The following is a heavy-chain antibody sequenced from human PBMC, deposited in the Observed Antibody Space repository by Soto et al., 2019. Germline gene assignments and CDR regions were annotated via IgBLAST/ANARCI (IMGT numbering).Heavy chain of an antibody. CDR1: GFTFSSYW. V-gene: IGHV3-7*01. J-gene: IGHJ4*02. Sequence: GGSLRLSCAASGFTFSSYWMSWVRQAPGKGLEWVANIKQDGSEKYYVDSVKGRFTISRDNAKNSLYLQMNSLRAEDTAVYYCARGITYYDILAGDYYFDYWGQGTLVTVSS. CDR3: ARGITYYDILAGDYYFDY. D-gene: IGHD3-9*01. CDR2: IKQDGSEK.